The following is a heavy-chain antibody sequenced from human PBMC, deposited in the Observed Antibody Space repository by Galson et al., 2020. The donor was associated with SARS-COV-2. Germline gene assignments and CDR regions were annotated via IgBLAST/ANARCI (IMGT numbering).Heavy chain of an antibody. D-gene: IGHD1-26*01. V-gene: IGHV3-30*18. Sequence: GGSRRPSCAASGLTFSSYGMHWVRKAPGKGRKWVAVLSYDGSNKYYADSVKGRFTISRDNSKNTLYLQMNSLRAEDTAVYYCAKPGWCGSYSYAFDIWGQGTLVTVSS. CDR2: LSYDGSNK. CDR1: GLTFSSYG. CDR3: AKPGWCGSYSYAFDI. J-gene: IGHJ3*02.